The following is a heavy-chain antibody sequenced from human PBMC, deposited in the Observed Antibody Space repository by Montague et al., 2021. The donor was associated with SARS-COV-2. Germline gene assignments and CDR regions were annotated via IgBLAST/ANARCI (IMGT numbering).Heavy chain of an antibody. J-gene: IGHJ4*02. CDR3: ARDQGVYCSGGSCYNFDY. V-gene: IGHV4-39*02. CDR1: GGSIITYYY. CDR2: IYYGGST. Sequence: SETLSLTCTVSGGSIITYYYWGWIRQPPGKGLEWIGSIYYGGSTYYNPSLKSRVTISVDTSMNHFSLKLSSVTAADTAVYYCARDQGVYCSGGSCYNFDYGGQGTLVTVSS. D-gene: IGHD2-15*01.